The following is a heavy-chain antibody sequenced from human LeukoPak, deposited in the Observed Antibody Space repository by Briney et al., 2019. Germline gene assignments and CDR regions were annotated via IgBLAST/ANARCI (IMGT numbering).Heavy chain of an antibody. CDR3: ARAGPSSSWHQFDY. J-gene: IGHJ4*02. D-gene: IGHD6-13*01. CDR1: GFTFSSYG. CDR2: IRYDGSNK. V-gene: IGHV3-30*02. Sequence: GGSLRLSCAASGFTFSSYGMHWVRQAPGKGLEWVAFIRYDGSNKYYADSVKGRFTISRDNSKNTLYLQMNRLRAEDTAVYYCARAGPSSSWHQFDYWGQGTLVTVSS.